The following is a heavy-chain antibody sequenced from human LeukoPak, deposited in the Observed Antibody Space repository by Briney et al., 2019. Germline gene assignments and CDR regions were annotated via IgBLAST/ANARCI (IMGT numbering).Heavy chain of an antibody. J-gene: IGHJ3*02. V-gene: IGHV1-46*01. D-gene: IGHD3-16*01. CDR2: INPSGGST. CDR3: ARDAVWGDDAFDI. CDR1: GYTSTSYY. Sequence: ASVKVSCKASGYTSTSYYMHWVRQAPGQGLEWMGIINPSGGSTSYAQKFQGRVTMTRDTSTSTVYMELSSLRSEDTAVYYCARDAVWGDDAFDIWGQGTMVAVSS.